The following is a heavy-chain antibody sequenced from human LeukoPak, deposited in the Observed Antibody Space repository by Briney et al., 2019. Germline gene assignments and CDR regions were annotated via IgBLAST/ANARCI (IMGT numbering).Heavy chain of an antibody. CDR1: GYTFTSYD. D-gene: IGHD3-10*01. V-gene: IGHV1-8*01. CDR3: ASNLWFGESSDAFDM. Sequence: ASVKVSCKASGYTFTSYDINWVRQATGQGLEWMGWMNPNSGNTGYAQKFQGRVTMTKDTSISTAYMELSRLRSDDTAVYYCASNLWFGESSDAFDMWGQGTMVTVSS. J-gene: IGHJ3*02. CDR2: MNPNSGNT.